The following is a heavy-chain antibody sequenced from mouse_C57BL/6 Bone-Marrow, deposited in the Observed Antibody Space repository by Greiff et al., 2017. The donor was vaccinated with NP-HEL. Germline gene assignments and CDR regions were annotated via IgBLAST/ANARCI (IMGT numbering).Heavy chain of an antibody. CDR3: ARIYYDSFAY. CDR1: GYTFTSYT. V-gene: IGHV1-4*01. Sequence: VKLMESGAELARPGASVKMSCKASGYTFTSYTMHWVKQRPGQGLEWIGYINPSSGYTKYNQKFKDKATLTADKSSSTAYMQLSSLTSEDSAVYYCARIYYDSFAYWGQGTLVTVSA. J-gene: IGHJ3*01. D-gene: IGHD2-4*01. CDR2: INPSSGYT.